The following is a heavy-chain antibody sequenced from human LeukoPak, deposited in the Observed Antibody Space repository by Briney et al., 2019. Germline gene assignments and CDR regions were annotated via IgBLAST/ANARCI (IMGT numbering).Heavy chain of an antibody. CDR3: ATVVWDAFDI. V-gene: IGHV3-9*01. Sequence: GGSLRLSCAASGFTFRDYAMYWVRHAPGKGLEWVSGISWDSSSVAYADSVKGRFTISRDNSKNTLYLQMNSLRAEDTAVYYCATVVWDAFDIWGQGTMVTVSS. J-gene: IGHJ3*02. CDR1: GFTFRDYA. CDR2: ISWDSSSV. D-gene: IGHD2-15*01.